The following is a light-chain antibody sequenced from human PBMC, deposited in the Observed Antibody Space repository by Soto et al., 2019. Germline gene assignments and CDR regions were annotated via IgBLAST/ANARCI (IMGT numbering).Light chain of an antibody. CDR3: QQDDNLPLT. CDR2: DAS. Sequence: DIQMTQSPSYLSASVGDRVTITCQASQDISNYLNSYQQKPGKAPKLLIYDASNLETGVPSRFSGSGSGTDFTFTISSLQPEDIATYYCQQDDNLPLTFGGGTKVEIK. V-gene: IGKV1-33*01. J-gene: IGKJ4*01. CDR1: QDISNY.